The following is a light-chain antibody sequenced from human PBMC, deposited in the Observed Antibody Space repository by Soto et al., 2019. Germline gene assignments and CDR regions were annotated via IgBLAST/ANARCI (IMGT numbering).Light chain of an antibody. J-gene: IGLJ3*02. CDR2: GNS. V-gene: IGLV1-40*01. Sequence: QSALTQPPSVSGAPGQGVTISCTGNSSNIGAGHDVHWYQQTPGTAPRLLIYGNSNRPSGVPDRFSASKSGASASLAITGLQAEDEADYYCQSYDNSLSGSRVFGGGTKLTVL. CDR3: QSYDNSLSGSRV. CDR1: SSNIGAGHD.